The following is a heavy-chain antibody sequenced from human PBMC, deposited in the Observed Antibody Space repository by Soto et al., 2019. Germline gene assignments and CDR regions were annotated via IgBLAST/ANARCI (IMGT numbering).Heavy chain of an antibody. V-gene: IGHV3-7*04. Sequence: GGSLRLSCAASGFTFSSYWIHWVRQTPGRGLEWVANIKGDGSDKYYVDSVKGRFTISRDNAKNSLYLQMNSLRAEDTAVYYCARDENWGRPDSWGQGTLVTVSS. J-gene: IGHJ4*02. CDR3: ARDENWGRPDS. D-gene: IGHD7-27*01. CDR1: GFTFSSYW. CDR2: IKGDGSDK.